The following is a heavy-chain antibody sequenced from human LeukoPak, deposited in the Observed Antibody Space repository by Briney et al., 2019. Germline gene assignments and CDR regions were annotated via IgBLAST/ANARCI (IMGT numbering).Heavy chain of an antibody. CDR3: AKVLVATGMFDY. D-gene: IGHD5-12*01. Sequence: GGSLRLSCAASGFTFSSYGMHWVRQAPGKGLEWVAFIHYDASDYYYADSVKGRYTISRDNSKNTLWLQMNSLRAEDTAVYYCAKVLVATGMFDYWGQGTLVTVSS. CDR1: GFTFSSYG. V-gene: IGHV3-30*02. CDR2: IHYDASDY. J-gene: IGHJ4*02.